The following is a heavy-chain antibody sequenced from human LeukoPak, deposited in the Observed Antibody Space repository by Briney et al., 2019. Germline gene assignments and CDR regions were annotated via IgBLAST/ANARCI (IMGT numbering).Heavy chain of an antibody. J-gene: IGHJ5*02. CDR2: IIPIFGTA. CDR3: ARGPHVDTAMALRWFDP. V-gene: IGHV1-69*05. CDR1: GGTFSSYA. D-gene: IGHD5-18*01. Sequence: ASVKVSCKASGGTFSSYAISWVRQAPGQGLEWMGGIIPIFGTANYAQKFQGRVTITTDESTSTAYMELSSLRSEDTAVYYCARGPHVDTAMALRWFDPWGQGTLVTVSS.